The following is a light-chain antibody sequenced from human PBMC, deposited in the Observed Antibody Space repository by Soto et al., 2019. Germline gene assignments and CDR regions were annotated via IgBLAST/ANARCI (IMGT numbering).Light chain of an antibody. CDR1: NSDVGRYDF. CDR2: EVS. J-gene: IGLJ1*01. V-gene: IGLV2-14*01. CDR3: ISYTSDDVRYV. Sequence: QSALTQPASVSGTPGQSITISCTGSNSDVGRYDFVSWYQHHPGRAPKLIVSEVSHRPAGISNLFSGSKSGNTASLTISGLQSEDEADYYCISYTSDDVRYVFGTGTKVTVL.